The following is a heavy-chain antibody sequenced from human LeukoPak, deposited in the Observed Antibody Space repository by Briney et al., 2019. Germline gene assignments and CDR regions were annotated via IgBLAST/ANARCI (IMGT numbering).Heavy chain of an antibody. CDR2: IIPIFGTA. Sequence: ASVKVSCKASGYTFTSYGISWVRQAPGQGLEWMGGIIPIFGTANYAQKFQGRVTITTDESTSTAYMELSSLRSEDTAVYYCASASSLQPDPYYYYMDVWGKGTTVTVSS. CDR1: GYTFTSYG. CDR3: ASASSLQPDPYYYYMDV. J-gene: IGHJ6*03. D-gene: IGHD4-11*01. V-gene: IGHV1-69*05.